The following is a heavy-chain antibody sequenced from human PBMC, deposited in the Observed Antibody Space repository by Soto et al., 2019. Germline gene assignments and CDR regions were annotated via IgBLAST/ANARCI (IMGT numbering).Heavy chain of an antibody. V-gene: IGHV1-18*01. CDR2: ISAYNGNT. Sequence: ASVKVSCKASGYTFTSYGISWVQQAPGQGLEWMGWISAYNGNTNYAQKLQGRVTMTTDTSTSTAYMELRSLRSDDTAVYYCARDYGSGSYFRDYYYMDVWGKGTTVTVSS. J-gene: IGHJ6*03. D-gene: IGHD3-10*01. CDR1: GYTFTSYG. CDR3: ARDYGSGSYFRDYYYMDV.